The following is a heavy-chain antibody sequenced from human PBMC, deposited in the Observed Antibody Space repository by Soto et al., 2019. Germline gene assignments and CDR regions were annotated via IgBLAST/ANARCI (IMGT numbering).Heavy chain of an antibody. V-gene: IGHV4-39*01. CDR3: ARNRGYYDILTGYYTELNFDY. D-gene: IGHD3-9*01. J-gene: IGHJ4*02. CDR2: IDYSATT. Sequence: PSETLSLTCTVSGGSISGSSYYWGWIRQPPGKGLEWMGSIDYSATTYYNPSLKSRVTISVDTSKNQFSLKLSSVTAADKAVYYCARNRGYYDILTGYYTELNFDYWGQGTLVT. CDR1: GGSISGSSYY.